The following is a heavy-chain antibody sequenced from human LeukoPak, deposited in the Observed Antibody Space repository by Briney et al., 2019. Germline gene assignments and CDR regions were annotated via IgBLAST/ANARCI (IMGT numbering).Heavy chain of an antibody. J-gene: IGHJ6*03. CDR3: ARRNYYYYMDV. Sequence: SETLSLTCTVSGGSISSYYWSWIRQPPGKGLEWIGYIYYSGSTNYNPSLKSRVTISVDTSKNQFSLKLSSVTAADTAVYYCARRNYYYYMDVWGKGTTVTVSS. V-gene: IGHV4-59*01. CDR1: GGSISSYY. CDR2: IYYSGST.